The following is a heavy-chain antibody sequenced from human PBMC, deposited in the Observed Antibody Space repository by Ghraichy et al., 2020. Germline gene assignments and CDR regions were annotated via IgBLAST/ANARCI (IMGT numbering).Heavy chain of an antibody. D-gene: IGHD6-19*01. CDR2: IYYSCST. Sequence: SETLSLTCTVSGGSISSYYWSWIRQPPGKGLEWIGYIYYSCSTNYNPSLKSRVTISVDTSKNQFSLKLSSVTAADTAVYYCARDLRAAVAGTFYYYYGMDVWGQGTPVTVSS. CDR1: GGSISSYY. V-gene: IGHV4-59*01. CDR3: ARDLRAAVAGTFYYYYGMDV. J-gene: IGHJ6*02.